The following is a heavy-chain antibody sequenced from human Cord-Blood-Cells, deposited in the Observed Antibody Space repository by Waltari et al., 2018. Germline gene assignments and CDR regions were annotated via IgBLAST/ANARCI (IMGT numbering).Heavy chain of an antibody. J-gene: IGHJ6*02. Sequence: QVQLQQWGAGLLKPSETLSLTCAVYGGSFSGYYWSWIRQPPGTGLEWIGEINHSGSTNYNPSLKSRVTISVDTSKNQFSLKLSSVTAADTAVYYCARAGTGDIVVVPAAIHYYYGMDVWGQGTTVTVSS. CDR3: ARAGTGDIVVVPAAIHYYYGMDV. V-gene: IGHV4-34*01. CDR1: GGSFSGYY. CDR2: INHSGST. D-gene: IGHD2-2*02.